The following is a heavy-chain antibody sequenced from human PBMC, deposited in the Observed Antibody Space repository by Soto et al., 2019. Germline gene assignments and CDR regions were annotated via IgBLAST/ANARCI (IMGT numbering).Heavy chain of an antibody. Sequence: SETLSLTCSVSGYSVSSSDYYWAWIRQPPGKGLEWIGSMLYSGLTYYNPSLKSRVTLSVGTSKNQFSLNLTSVTAADTAVYYCARSPGYFTISSLDPWGQGTLVTVS. J-gene: IGHJ5*02. CDR3: ARSPGYFTISSLDP. CDR1: GYSVSSSDYY. D-gene: IGHD2-8*01. V-gene: IGHV4-39*07. CDR2: MLYSGLT.